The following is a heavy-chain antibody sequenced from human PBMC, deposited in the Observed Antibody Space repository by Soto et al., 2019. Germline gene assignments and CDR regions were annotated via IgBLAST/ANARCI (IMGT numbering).Heavy chain of an antibody. CDR1: GYRFTNYW. V-gene: IGHV5-51*01. Sequence: GESLKISCKGSGYRFTNYWIGWVRQMPGKGLEWMGIIYPGDSDTRYSPSFQGQVTISADKSISTAYLQWSSLKASDTAMYYCARYYYDSSGYSAPYYFDYWGQGTLVTV. J-gene: IGHJ4*02. CDR3: ARYYYDSSGYSAPYYFDY. CDR2: IYPGDSDT. D-gene: IGHD3-22*01.